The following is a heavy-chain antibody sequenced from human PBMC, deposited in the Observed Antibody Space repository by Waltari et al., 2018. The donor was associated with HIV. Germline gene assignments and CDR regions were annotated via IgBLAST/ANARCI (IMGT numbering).Heavy chain of an antibody. D-gene: IGHD5-12*01. CDR2: IYTSGST. CDR1: GGPISSYY. V-gene: IGHV4-4*07. J-gene: IGHJ6*02. CDR3: ARERDSGYDFYYYGMDV. Sequence: QVQLQESGPGLVKPSETLSLTCTCSGGPISSYYWNSIRHPARKGLEWIGRIYTSGSTNYNPSLKSRVTMSVDTSKNQFSLKLSSVTAADTAVYYCARERDSGYDFYYYGMDVWGQGTTVTVSS.